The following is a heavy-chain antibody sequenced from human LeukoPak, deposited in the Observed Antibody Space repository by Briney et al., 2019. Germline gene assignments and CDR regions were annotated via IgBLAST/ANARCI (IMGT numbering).Heavy chain of an antibody. D-gene: IGHD3-3*01. CDR3: ARDKGITIFGLAKYYFDY. J-gene: IGHJ4*02. CDR2: INLSGGST. CDR1: GYTFTCYY. Sequence: ASVSVTFKASGYTFTCYYMHWVRQPPAQGLEWMGMINLSGGSTNYAQTFQGRVTMTSDTATSTVYMELSSLRSEDTAVYYCARDKGITIFGLAKYYFDYWGQGTLVTVSS. V-gene: IGHV1-46*01.